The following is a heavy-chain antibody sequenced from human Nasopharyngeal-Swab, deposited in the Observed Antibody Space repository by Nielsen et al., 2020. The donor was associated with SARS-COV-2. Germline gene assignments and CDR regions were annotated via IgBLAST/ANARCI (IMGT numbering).Heavy chain of an antibody. CDR2: INPNSGGT. CDR3: AAGSGSYGGHWNY. Sequence: ASVKVSCKASGYTFTGFYMHWVRQAPGQGLEWMGRINPNSGGTTYAQKFQGRVTMTRETSISTAYMELRRLRYDDTAVYYCAAGSGSYGGHWNYWGQGTLVTVSS. J-gene: IGHJ4*02. CDR1: GYTFTGFY. D-gene: IGHD3-10*01. V-gene: IGHV1-2*06.